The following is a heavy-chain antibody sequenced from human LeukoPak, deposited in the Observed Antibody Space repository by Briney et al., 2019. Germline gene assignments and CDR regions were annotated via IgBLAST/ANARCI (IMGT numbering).Heavy chain of an antibody. V-gene: IGHV3-53*04. J-gene: IGHJ5*02. CDR2: IYGGGST. D-gene: IGHD2-21*01. CDR3: ARDLRSCSGGECYEYKWFDP. Sequence: PGGSLRLSCAASGFTFSSYAMSWVRQAPGKGLEWVAFIYGGGSTHYSESVRGRFTISRHNSNNTLYLQMGSLRPEDTGVYYCARDLRSCSGGECYEYKWFDPWGQGTLVTVSS. CDR1: GFTFSSYA.